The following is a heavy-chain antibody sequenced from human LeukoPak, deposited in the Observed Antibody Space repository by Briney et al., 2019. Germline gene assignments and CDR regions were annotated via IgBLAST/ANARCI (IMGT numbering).Heavy chain of an antibody. J-gene: IGHJ4*02. CDR3: ARDHLSGVGLFDY. CDR2: INPNSGGT. CDR1: GYTFTGYF. D-gene: IGHD2-8*01. V-gene: IGHV1-2*02. Sequence: ASVKVSCKASGYTFTGYFIHWVRQAPGQGLEWMGWINPNSGGTNYAQKFQGRVTMTRDTSTSTAYMELRSLRSDDTAVYYCARDHLSGVGLFDYWGQGTLVTVSS.